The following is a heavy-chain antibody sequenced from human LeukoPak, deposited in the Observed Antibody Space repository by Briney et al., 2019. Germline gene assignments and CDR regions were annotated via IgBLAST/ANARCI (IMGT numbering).Heavy chain of an antibody. CDR1: GYTFTGYY. CDR2: INPNSGGT. CDR3: ARDNWAVAGTTPYY. V-gene: IGHV1-2*02. J-gene: IGHJ4*02. D-gene: IGHD6-19*01. Sequence: ASVKVSCKASGYTFTGYYMHWVRQAPGQGLEWMGWINPNSGGTNYAQKFQGRVTMTRDTSISTAYMELSRLRSDDAAVYYCARDNWAVAGTTPYYWGQGTLVTVSS.